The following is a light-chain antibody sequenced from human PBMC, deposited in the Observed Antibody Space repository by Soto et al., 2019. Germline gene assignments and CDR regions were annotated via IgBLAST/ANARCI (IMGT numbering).Light chain of an antibody. CDR3: QQLFSYPCT. V-gene: IGKV1-9*01. Sequence: IELTQSPSSLSAFVGDRVTITCRASYGIISYSAWYQQKPGKAPKLLIYAASTLQSGVPSRFSGSGSGTDFPPTISSLQHEDFGTYYCQQLFSYPCTFGGGTKVEIK. CDR1: YGIISY. CDR2: AAS. J-gene: IGKJ4*01.